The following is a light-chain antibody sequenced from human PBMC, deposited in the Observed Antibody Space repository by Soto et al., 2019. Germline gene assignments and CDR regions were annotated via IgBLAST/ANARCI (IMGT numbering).Light chain of an antibody. CDR3: CSYAGSSTLV. J-gene: IGLJ2*01. CDR2: EGS. CDR1: SRDVGSYNL. Sequence: QSALTQPASVSGSPGQSITISCTGTSRDVGSYNLVSWYQQHPGKAPKLMIYEGSNRPSGVSNRFSGSKSGNTASLTISVLQDEYEADYYCCSYAGSSTLVFGGGTKLTVL. V-gene: IGLV2-23*01.